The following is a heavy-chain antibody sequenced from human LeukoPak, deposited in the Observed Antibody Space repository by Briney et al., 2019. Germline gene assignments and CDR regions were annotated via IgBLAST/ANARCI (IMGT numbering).Heavy chain of an antibody. J-gene: IGHJ3*02. D-gene: IGHD1-26*01. CDR2: IIPIFGTA. CDR3: ARAPSARRDDAFDI. Sequence: ASVKVSCKASGGTFSSYAISWVRQAPGQGLEWMGGIIPIFGTANYAQKFQGKVTITTDESTSTAYMELSSLRSEDTAVYYCARAPSARRDDAFDIWGQGTMVTVSS. V-gene: IGHV1-69*05. CDR1: GGTFSSYA.